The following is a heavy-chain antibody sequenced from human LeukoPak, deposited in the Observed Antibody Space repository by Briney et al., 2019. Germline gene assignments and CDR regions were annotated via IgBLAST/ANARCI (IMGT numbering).Heavy chain of an antibody. CDR3: AREDGDYRSPTLFDP. V-gene: IGHV4-34*01. CDR2: INHSGST. Sequence: SETLSLTCAVYGGSFSGYYWSWIRQPPGKGLEWIGEINHSGSTNYNPSLKSRVTISVDTSKNQFSLKLSSVTAADTAVYYCAREDGDYRSPTLFDPWGQGTLVTVSS. J-gene: IGHJ5*02. CDR1: GGSFSGYY. D-gene: IGHD4-17*01.